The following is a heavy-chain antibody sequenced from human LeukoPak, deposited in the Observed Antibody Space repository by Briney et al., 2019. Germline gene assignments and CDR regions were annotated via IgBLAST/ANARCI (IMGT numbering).Heavy chain of an antibody. Sequence: PGGSLRLSCAASGFTFTKYWMTWVRQAPGKGLEWVANIKQDGSERNYVDTVKGRFIISRDNAKNLLYLQMNSLRAEDTAVYYCAKDSNDPATRYYFDYWGQGTLVTVSS. V-gene: IGHV3-7*01. CDR1: GFTFTKYW. CDR2: IKQDGSER. CDR3: AKDSNDPATRYYFDY. J-gene: IGHJ4*02. D-gene: IGHD1-1*01.